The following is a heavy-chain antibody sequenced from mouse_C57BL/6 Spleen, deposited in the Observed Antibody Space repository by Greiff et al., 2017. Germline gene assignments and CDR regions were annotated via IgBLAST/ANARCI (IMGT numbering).Heavy chain of an antibody. CDR3: ARSSSGYAMDY. J-gene: IGHJ4*01. D-gene: IGHD3-2*02. CDR1: GYSFTGSN. V-gene: IGHV1-39*01. Sequence: VQLKQPGAELVKPGASVKLSCKASGYSFTGSNMNWVKQSNGKSLEWIGVINPNYGTTSYNQKFKGKATLTVDQSSSTAYMQHNSLTSEDSAVYYWARSSSGYAMDYWGQGTSVTVSS. CDR2: INPNYGTT.